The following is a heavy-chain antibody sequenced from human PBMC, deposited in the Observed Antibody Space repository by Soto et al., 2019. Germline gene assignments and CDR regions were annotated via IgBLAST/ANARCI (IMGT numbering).Heavy chain of an antibody. J-gene: IGHJ6*02. CDR2: INHSGST. D-gene: IGHD5-18*01. CDR1: GGSFSGYY. V-gene: IGHV4-34*01. CDR3: ARGYSYGPSSGVYYGMDV. Sequence: SETLSLTCAVYGGSFSGYYWSWIRQPPGKGLEWIGEINHSGSTNYNPSLKSRVTISVDTSKNQFSLKLSSVTAADTAVYYCARGYSYGPSSGVYYGMDVWGQGTTVTVSS.